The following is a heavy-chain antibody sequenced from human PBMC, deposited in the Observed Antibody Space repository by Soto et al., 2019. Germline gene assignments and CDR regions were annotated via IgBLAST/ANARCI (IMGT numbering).Heavy chain of an antibody. V-gene: IGHV3-11*05. Sequence: QVQLEESGGGLVKPGGSLRLSCAASGFTFSAVYMSWIRQAPNKGLEYISYISSSGTSANYADSVKGRFTISRDNAKNSLYLPMNSRRAEDTAVYYCARDRGAVTGQYFDYWGQGALVTVSS. CDR1: GFTFSAVY. CDR3: ARDRGAVTGQYFDY. CDR2: ISSSGTSA. D-gene: IGHD6-19*01. J-gene: IGHJ4*02.